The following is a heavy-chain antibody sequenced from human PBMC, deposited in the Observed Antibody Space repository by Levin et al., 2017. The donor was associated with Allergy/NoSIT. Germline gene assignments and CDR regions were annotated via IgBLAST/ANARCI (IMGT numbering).Heavy chain of an antibody. CDR1: GGPFSGYY. CDR2: INHSGST. D-gene: IGHD3-16*01. V-gene: IGHV4-34*01. Sequence: PSETLSLTCAVYGGPFSGYYWSWIRQPPGKGLEWIGEINHSGSTSYNPSLRSRVTISSDTSKNQFSLKLTSVTAADTAVYYCARDLSRDNWGGLDVWGRGTTVIVSS. CDR3: ARDLSRDNWGGLDV. J-gene: IGHJ6*02.